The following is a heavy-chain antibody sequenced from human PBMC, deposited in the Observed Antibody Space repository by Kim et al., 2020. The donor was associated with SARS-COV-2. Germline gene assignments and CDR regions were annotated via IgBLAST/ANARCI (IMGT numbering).Heavy chain of an antibody. CDR2: INHSGST. V-gene: IGHV4-34*01. Sequence: SETLSLTCAVYCGSFSGYYWSWIRQPPGKGLEWIGEINHSGSTNYNPSLKSRVTISVDTSKNQFSLKLSSVTAADTAVYYCARGVGKYCSSTSCYGEDYWGQGTLVTVSS. D-gene: IGHD2-2*01. CDR1: CGSFSGYY. CDR3: ARGVGKYCSSTSCYGEDY. J-gene: IGHJ4*02.